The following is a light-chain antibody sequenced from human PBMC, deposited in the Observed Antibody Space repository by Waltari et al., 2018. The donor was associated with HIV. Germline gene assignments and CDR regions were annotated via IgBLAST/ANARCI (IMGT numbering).Light chain of an antibody. J-gene: IGLJ1*01. CDR2: DVT. Sequence: QSALTQPRSVSGSPGHSVTISCTGTSRDIGIYNYVSWYQQHPGKAPKLLISDVTRRPSGVPDRFSGSKSGTSGSLTITGLQPEDEADYYCQTFDITPGGFYVFGTGTKVTVL. CDR3: QTFDITPGGFYV. V-gene: IGLV2-11*01. CDR1: SRDIGIYNY.